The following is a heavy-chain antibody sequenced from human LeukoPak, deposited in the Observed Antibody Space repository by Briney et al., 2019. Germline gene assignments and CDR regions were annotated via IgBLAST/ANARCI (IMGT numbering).Heavy chain of an antibody. CDR2: MYGDMRDV. V-gene: IGHV3-74*01. CDR3: ARDLGLRGST. CDR1: GLTFSNSW. Sequence: GGSLRLSCEASGLTFSNSWMHWVRQIPGKGLVWVSRMYGDMRDVSYADSVKGRFTISRDNAKNTVYLQMNSLRGEDTAVYYCARDLGLRGSTWGQGTLVTVSS. D-gene: IGHD5-12*01. J-gene: IGHJ5*02.